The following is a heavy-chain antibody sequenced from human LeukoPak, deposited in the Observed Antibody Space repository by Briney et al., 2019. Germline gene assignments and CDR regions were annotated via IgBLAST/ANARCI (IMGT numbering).Heavy chain of an antibody. Sequence: GGSLRLSCAASGFTFGTYGLAWVRQAPGKGLEWVSAISASGVNTYYADSVKGRFSISRENSKNTLYLKMNSLRAEDTALYYCAKEMGSSQPFDYWGQGTLVTVSS. CDR1: GFTFGTYG. J-gene: IGHJ4*02. CDR3: AKEMGSSQPFDY. V-gene: IGHV3-23*01. CDR2: ISASGVNT. D-gene: IGHD3-10*01.